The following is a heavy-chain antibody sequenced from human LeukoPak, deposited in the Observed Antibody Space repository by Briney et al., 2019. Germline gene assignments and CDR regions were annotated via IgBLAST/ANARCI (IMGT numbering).Heavy chain of an antibody. CDR1: GGSFSGYY. J-gene: IGHJ5*02. D-gene: IGHD6-13*01. CDR2: INHSGST. CDR3: ARDLIAAAGIRYPIT. Sequence: PSETLSLTCAVYGGSFSGYYWSWIRQPPGKGLEWIGEINHSGSTNYNPSLKSRVTISVDTSKNQFSLKLSSVTAADTAAYYCARDLIAAAGIRYPITWGQGTLVTVSS. V-gene: IGHV4-34*01.